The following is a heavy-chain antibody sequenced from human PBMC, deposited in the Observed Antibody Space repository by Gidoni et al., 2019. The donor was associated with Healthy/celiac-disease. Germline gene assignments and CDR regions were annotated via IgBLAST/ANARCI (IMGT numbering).Heavy chain of an antibody. V-gene: IGHV3-23*01. J-gene: IGHJ4*02. D-gene: IGHD3-10*01. Sequence: TISRDNSKNTLYLQMNSLRAEDTAVYYCAKEDGSAGDGDYWGQGTLVTVSS. CDR3: AKEDGSAGDGDY.